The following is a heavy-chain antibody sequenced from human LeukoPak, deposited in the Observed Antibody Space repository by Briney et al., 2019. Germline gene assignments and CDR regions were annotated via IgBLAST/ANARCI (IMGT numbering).Heavy chain of an antibody. CDR2: ISAYNGNT. CDR3: ARIHWGSSIAPPNWFDP. CDR1: GYTFTSYG. Sequence: ASVKVSCKASGYTFTSYGISWLRQAPGQGLEWMGWISAYNGNTNYAQKLQGRVTMTTDTSTSTAYMELRSLRSDDTAVYYCARIHWGSSIAPPNWFDPWGQGTLVTVSS. D-gene: IGHD3-16*01. J-gene: IGHJ5*02. V-gene: IGHV1-18*01.